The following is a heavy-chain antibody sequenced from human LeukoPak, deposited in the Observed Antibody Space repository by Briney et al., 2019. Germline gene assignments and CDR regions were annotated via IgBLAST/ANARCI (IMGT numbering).Heavy chain of an antibody. CDR3: ARGRYSSGWYGPLGAFDI. Sequence: GSLRLSCAASGFTVSSNYMSWVRQAPGKGLEWVSVIYSGGSTYYADSVKGRFTISRDNSKNTLYLQMNSLRAEDTAVYYCARGRYSSGWYGPLGAFDIWGQGTMVTVSS. V-gene: IGHV3-53*01. D-gene: IGHD6-19*01. CDR1: GFTVSSNY. CDR2: IYSGGST. J-gene: IGHJ3*02.